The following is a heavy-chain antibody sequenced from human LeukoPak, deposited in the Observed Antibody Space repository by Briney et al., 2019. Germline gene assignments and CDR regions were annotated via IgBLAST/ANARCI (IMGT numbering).Heavy chain of an antibody. J-gene: IGHJ4*02. CDR3: AKEMWELLRALPFFDY. CDR1: GFTFSSYW. CDR2: ISYDGSNK. V-gene: IGHV3-30*18. Sequence: GGSLRLSCAASGFTFSSYWMSWVRQAPGKGLEWVAVISYDGSNKYYADSVKGRFTISRDNSKNTLYLQMNSLRAEDTAVYYCAKEMWELLRALPFFDYWGQGTLVTVSS. D-gene: IGHD1-26*01.